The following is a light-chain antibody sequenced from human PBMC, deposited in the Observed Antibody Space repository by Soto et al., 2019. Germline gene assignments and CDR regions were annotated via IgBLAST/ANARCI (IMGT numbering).Light chain of an antibody. Sequence: ETVMTQSPATLSGSPGERVTLSCRASQSVSSNLAWYQKKPGQAPRLLIYGTSTMANGIPARFSGSGSGTDFTLTINSLQSEDFAVYYCHEYNSWPPRGTFGQGTKLEI. J-gene: IGKJ2*01. CDR2: GTS. CDR3: HEYNSWPPRGT. CDR1: QSVSSN. V-gene: IGKV3-15*01.